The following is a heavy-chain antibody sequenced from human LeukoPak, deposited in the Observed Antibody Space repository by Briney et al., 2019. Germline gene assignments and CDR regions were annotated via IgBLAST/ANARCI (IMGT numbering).Heavy chain of an antibody. CDR2: TRNKANSYTT. V-gene: IGHV3-72*01. J-gene: IGHJ4*02. CDR1: GFTFSDHY. CDR3: ARGGDEFDY. Sequence: PGGSLRLSCAASGFTFSDHYMDWVRQAPGKGLEWVGRTRNKANSYTTEYAASVKGRFTISRDDSKNSLYLQMNSLKTEDTAVYYCARGGDEFDYWGQGTLVTVSS. D-gene: IGHD3-10*01.